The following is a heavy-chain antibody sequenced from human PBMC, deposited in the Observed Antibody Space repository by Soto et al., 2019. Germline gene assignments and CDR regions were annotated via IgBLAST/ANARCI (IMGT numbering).Heavy chain of an antibody. Sequence: QVQLQESGPGLVKPSETLSLTCTVSGGSISSYYWSWIRQPPGKGLEWIGYIYYSGSTNYNPSLKSRVTISVDTSKNQFSLKLSSVTAADTAVYYCARHSHSSGQIRTIDYWGQGTLVTVSS. CDR3: ARHSHSSGQIRTIDY. CDR2: IYYSGST. CDR1: GGSISSYY. J-gene: IGHJ4*02. V-gene: IGHV4-59*08. D-gene: IGHD6-19*01.